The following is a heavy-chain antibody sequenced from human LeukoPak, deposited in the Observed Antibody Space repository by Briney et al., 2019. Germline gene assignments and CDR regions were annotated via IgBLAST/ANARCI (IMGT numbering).Heavy chain of an antibody. J-gene: IGHJ3*02. D-gene: IGHD3-22*01. CDR3: ARDYYDSSGYYKVSAFDI. V-gene: IGHV3-30-3*01. CDR1: GFTFSSYA. Sequence: GRSLRLSCAASGFTFSSYAMPWVRQAPGKGLEWVAVISYDGSNKYYADSVKGRFTISRDNSKNTLYLQMNSLRAEDTAVYYCARDYYDSSGYYKVSAFDIWGQGTMVTVSS. CDR2: ISYDGSNK.